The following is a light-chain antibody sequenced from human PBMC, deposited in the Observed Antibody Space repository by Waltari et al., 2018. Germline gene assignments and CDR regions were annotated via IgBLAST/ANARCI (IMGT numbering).Light chain of an antibody. J-gene: IGKJ4*01. CDR2: EAS. V-gene: IGKV1-5*03. Sequence: DIQMTQSPSTLSASVGDRVTITYRASQSISTWLAWYQQKPGKAPKFLIYEASSLQSGVPSRFSGSGSGTEFTLTINNLQPDDFATYYCQQYNTYSLTFGGGTKVEIK. CDR3: QQYNTYSLT. CDR1: QSISTW.